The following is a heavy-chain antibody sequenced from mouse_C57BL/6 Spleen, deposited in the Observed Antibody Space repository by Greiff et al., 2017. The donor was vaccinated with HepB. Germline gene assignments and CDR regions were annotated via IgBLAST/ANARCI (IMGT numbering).Heavy chain of an antibody. CDR3: TRLGRDY. V-gene: IGHV14-4*01. Sequence: EVQLQQSGAELVRPGASVKLSCTASGFNIKDDYMHWVKQRPEQGLEWIGWIDPENGDTEYASKFQGKAPITADTSSNTAYLQLSSLTSEDTAVYYCTRLGRDYWGQGTTLTVSS. CDR1: GFNIKDDY. D-gene: IGHD4-1*01. CDR2: IDPENGDT. J-gene: IGHJ2*01.